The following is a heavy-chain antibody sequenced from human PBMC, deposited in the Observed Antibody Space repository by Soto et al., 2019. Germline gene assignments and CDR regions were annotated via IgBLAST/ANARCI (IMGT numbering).Heavy chain of an antibody. CDR2: IYYSGST. D-gene: IGHD2-2*01. V-gene: IGHV4-59*01. CDR1: GVSISSYY. CDR3: ARAEGIVLVPAASTWFDP. J-gene: IGHJ5*02. Sequence: PSETHSLTSTVSGVSISSYYWSWIRQPPGKGLEWIGYIYYSGSTNYNPSLKSRVTISVDTSKNQFSLKLSSVTAADTAVYYCARAEGIVLVPAASTWFDPWGQGTLVTVPQ.